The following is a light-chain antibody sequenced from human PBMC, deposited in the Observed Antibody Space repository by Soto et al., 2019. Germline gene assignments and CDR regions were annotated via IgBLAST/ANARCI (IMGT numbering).Light chain of an antibody. CDR2: DAS. Sequence: EIVLTQSPATLSLSPGERATLSCGASQRISNNYLAWYQQKPGLAPRLLIYDASNRAAGIPDRFSGSGSGTDFTLTISRLEPEDFAVYYCQQYGSSPSWTFGQGTKV. CDR1: QRISNNY. V-gene: IGKV3D-20*01. CDR3: QQYGSSPSWT. J-gene: IGKJ1*01.